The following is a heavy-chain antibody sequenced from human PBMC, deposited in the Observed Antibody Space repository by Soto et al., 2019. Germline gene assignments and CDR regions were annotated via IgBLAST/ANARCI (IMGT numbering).Heavy chain of an antibody. CDR3: ARGYGSSSSHWFDP. CDR2: INHSGST. CDR1: GGSFSGYY. J-gene: IGHJ5*02. D-gene: IGHD6-13*01. V-gene: IGHV4-34*01. Sequence: SETLSLTCAVYGGSFSGYYWSWIRQPPGKGLEWIGEINHSGSTNYNPSLKSRVTISVDTSKNQFSLKLSSVTAADTAVSYCARGYGSSSSHWFDPWGQGTLVTV.